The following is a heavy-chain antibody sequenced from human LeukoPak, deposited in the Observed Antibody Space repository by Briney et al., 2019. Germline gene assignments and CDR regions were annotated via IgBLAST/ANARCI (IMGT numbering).Heavy chain of an antibody. J-gene: IGHJ4*02. CDR2: IYTSGST. Sequence: SETLSLTCTVSGGSISSGSYYWSWIRQPAGKGLEWIGRIYTSGSTNYNPSLKSRVTISVDTSKNQFSLKLSSVTAADTAVYYCARLTSAAGTSCFDYWGQGTLVTVSS. V-gene: IGHV4-61*02. CDR3: ARLTSAAGTSCFDY. CDR1: GGSISSGSYY. D-gene: IGHD6-13*01.